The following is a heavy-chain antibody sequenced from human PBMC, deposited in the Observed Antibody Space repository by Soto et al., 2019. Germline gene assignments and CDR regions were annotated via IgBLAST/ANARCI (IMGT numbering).Heavy chain of an antibody. D-gene: IGHD1-1*01. CDR1: GGTFSSYA. CDR3: ARKGTYYYHGMDV. CDR2: IIPIFGTA. J-gene: IGHJ6*02. V-gene: IGHV1-69*13. Sequence: SVKVSCKASGGTFSSYAISWVRQAPRQGLEWMGGIIPIFGTANYAQKFQGGVTITADESTSTAYMELSSLRSEDTAVYYCARKGTYYYHGMDVWGQGTTVTVSS.